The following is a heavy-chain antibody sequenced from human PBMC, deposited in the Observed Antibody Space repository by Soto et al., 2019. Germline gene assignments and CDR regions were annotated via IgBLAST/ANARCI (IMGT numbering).Heavy chain of an antibody. D-gene: IGHD6-13*01. V-gene: IGHV4-39*01. CDR1: GGSISSSSYY. Sequence: SETLSLTCTVSGGSISSSSYYWGWIRQPPGKRLEWIGSIYYSGSTYYNPSLKSRVTISVDTSKNQFSLKLSSVTAADTAVYYCARQGAAAGMGWIYYGMDVWGQGTTVTVSS. J-gene: IGHJ6*02. CDR3: ARQGAAAGMGWIYYGMDV. CDR2: IYYSGST.